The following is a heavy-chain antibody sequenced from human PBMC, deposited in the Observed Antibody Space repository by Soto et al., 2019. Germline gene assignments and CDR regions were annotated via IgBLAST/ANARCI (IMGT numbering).Heavy chain of an antibody. CDR2: ISAYNDNT. Sequence: GASVKVSCKASGYTLTSYGISWVRQAPGQGLEWMGWISAYNDNTKYAQKLQGRVTMTTDTSTNTAYMELRSLRSDDTAVYYCARSVGVAVAGTPSDENYFDYWGLGTLVTVSS. CDR3: ARSVGVAVAGTPSDENYFDY. J-gene: IGHJ4*02. V-gene: IGHV1-18*04. D-gene: IGHD6-19*01. CDR1: GYTLTSYG.